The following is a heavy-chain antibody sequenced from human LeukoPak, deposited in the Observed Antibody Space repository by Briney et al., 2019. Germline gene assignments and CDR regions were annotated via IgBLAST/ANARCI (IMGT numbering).Heavy chain of an antibody. V-gene: IGHV3-21*01. CDR2: ISGSSSYI. D-gene: IGHD6-19*01. CDR3: ARDPYSSGWYKDAFDI. J-gene: IGHJ3*02. CDR1: GFTFSSYS. Sequence: GGSLRLSCAASGFTFSSYSMNWVRQAPGKGLEWVSSISGSSSYINYADSVKGRFTISRDNAQNSLFLRLNSLRAEDTAVYYCARDPYSSGWYKDAFDIWGQGTMVTVSS.